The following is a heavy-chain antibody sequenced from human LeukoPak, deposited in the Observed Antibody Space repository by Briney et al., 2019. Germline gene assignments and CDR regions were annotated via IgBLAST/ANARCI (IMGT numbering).Heavy chain of an antibody. CDR3: ARTTVGPNFDY. CDR1: GGTFSSYA. Sequence: SVKVSCKASGGTFSSYAISWVRQAPGQRLEWMGRIIPILGIANYAQKFQGRVTITADKSTSTAYMELSSLRSEDTAVYYCARTTVGPNFDYWGQGTLVTVSS. V-gene: IGHV1-69*04. CDR2: IIPILGIA. D-gene: IGHD4-23*01. J-gene: IGHJ4*02.